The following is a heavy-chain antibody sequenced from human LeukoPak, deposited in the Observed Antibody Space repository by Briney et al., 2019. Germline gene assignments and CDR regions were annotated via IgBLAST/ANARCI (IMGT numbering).Heavy chain of an antibody. CDR1: GYTFTGYY. Sequence: ASVKVSCKASGYTFTGYYMHWVRQAPGQGLEWMGWINPNSGGTNYAQKFQGWVTMTRDTSISTAYMELSRLRSDDTAVYYCARESRPYYGSGSYYLDYWGQGTLSPSPQ. J-gene: IGHJ4*02. V-gene: IGHV1-2*04. CDR2: INPNSGGT. CDR3: ARESRPYYGSGSYYLDY. D-gene: IGHD3-10*01.